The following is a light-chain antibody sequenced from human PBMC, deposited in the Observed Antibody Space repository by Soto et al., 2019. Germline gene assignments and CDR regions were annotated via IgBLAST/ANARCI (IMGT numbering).Light chain of an antibody. CDR3: QQSYSGLVA. Sequence: DFQVTQSPSSLSASVGDRVTITCRASQSISKSLNWYQQKPGKAPELLIYAASTLQSGVPSRFSGSGSGTDFTLTISRLQPEDSASYYCQQSYSGLVAVGQGPKVDI. V-gene: IGKV1-39*01. J-gene: IGKJ1*01. CDR2: AAS. CDR1: QSISKS.